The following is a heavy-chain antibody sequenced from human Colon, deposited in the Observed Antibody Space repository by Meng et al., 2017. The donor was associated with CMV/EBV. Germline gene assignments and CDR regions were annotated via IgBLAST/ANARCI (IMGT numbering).Heavy chain of an antibody. CDR2: ISISSNLI. CDR3: ATYTSGSYGY. D-gene: IGHD3-10*01. Sequence: GGSLRLSCAASGFSLSDFNLNWVRQAPGKGLEWVSSISISSNLIYYAESVRGGFTVSRDNAKNALYLQMNSLRVEDTAVYYCATYTSGSYGYWGQGTLVTVSS. CDR1: GFSLSDFN. V-gene: IGHV3-21*01. J-gene: IGHJ4*02.